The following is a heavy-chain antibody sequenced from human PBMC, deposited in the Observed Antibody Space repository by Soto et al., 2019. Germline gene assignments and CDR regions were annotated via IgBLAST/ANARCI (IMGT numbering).Heavy chain of an antibody. Sequence: QVQLVQSGAEVKKPGASVKVSCKASGYTFTSYGISWVRQAPGQGLEWMGWISAYNGNTNYAQKLQGRVTMTTDTSTSTAYMERRSLRSDDTAVYYCARDRVPGYDFWSGYYYYYYMDVWGKGTTVTVSS. V-gene: IGHV1-18*01. CDR2: ISAYNGNT. D-gene: IGHD3-3*01. J-gene: IGHJ6*03. CDR1: GYTFTSYG. CDR3: ARDRVPGYDFWSGYYYYYYMDV.